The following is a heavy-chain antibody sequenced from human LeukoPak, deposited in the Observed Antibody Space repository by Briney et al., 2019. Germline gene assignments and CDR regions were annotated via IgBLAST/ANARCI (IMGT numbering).Heavy chain of an antibody. Sequence: ASVKVSCKTSGYTFTHFGISWVRQAPGQGLEWMGWTSAYNGNTNYARNLRGRVTMIIDRSTSTVYMELRSLRSDDTAVYYCARDATDAAYTPMNDYWGQGTLVTVSS. CDR1: GYTFTHFG. CDR2: TSAYNGNT. V-gene: IGHV1-18*01. J-gene: IGHJ4*02. D-gene: IGHD2-15*01. CDR3: ARDATDAAYTPMNDY.